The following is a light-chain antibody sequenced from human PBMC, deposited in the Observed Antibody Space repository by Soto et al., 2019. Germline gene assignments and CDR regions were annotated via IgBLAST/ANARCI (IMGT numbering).Light chain of an antibody. J-gene: IGKJ5*01. V-gene: IGKV3-15*01. CDR1: ENVNQN. CDR2: GAS. CDR3: QQYNNWPIT. Sequence: EILMTQSPATLSVSPGERATLSCRASENVNQNLAWYQQKPGQAPRLLIYGASARATGIPARFSGSGSRTEFTLTISSLQSEDFEIYYCQQYNNWPITFGQGTRLEIK.